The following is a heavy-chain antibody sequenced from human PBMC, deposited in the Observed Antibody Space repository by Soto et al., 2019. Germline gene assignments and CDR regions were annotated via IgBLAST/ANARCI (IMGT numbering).Heavy chain of an antibody. CDR3: ARGNDYGDLIDY. D-gene: IGHD4-17*01. CDR2: INGGNGIT. Sequence: GASVKVSCKASGYSFTTYSIHWVRQAPGQRLEWMGLINGGNGITKFSQKFQDRVTITRDTSASTAYMELSSLRSEDTAVYYCARGNDYGDLIDYWGQGTLVTVSS. CDR1: GYSFTTYS. J-gene: IGHJ4*02. V-gene: IGHV1-3*01.